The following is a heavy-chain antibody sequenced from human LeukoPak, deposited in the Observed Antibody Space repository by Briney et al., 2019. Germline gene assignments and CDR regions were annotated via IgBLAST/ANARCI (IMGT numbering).Heavy chain of an antibody. D-gene: IGHD6-19*01. V-gene: IGHV3-30*18. CDR2: ISYDGGNK. CDR1: GFTFSSYG. J-gene: IGHJ6*02. CDR3: AKARGMYSSSAMDV. Sequence: GGSLRLSCAASGFTFSSYGIHWVRQAPGKGLEWVAVISYDGGNKYYADFVKGRFTISRDNSKNTLYLQMNSLRAEDMAVYYCAKARGMYSSSAMDVWGQGTTVTVSS.